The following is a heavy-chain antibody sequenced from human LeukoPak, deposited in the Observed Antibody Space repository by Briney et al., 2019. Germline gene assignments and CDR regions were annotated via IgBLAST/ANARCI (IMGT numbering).Heavy chain of an antibody. CDR1: GFTFDDYA. D-gene: IGHD7-27*01. J-gene: IGHJ4*02. V-gene: IGHV3-9*01. Sequence: GGSLRLSCAASGFTFDDYAMHWVRQAPGKGLEWVAGISWNGDYISHADSVKGRFTISRDNAKNSLYLQMNSLTPEDTALYHCVKDYLGIYFDYWGQGTLVTVSS. CDR3: VKDYLGIYFDY. CDR2: ISWNGDYI.